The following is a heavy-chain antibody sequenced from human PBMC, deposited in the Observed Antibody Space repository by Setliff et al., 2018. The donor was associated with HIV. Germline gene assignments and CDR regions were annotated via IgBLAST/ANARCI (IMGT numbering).Heavy chain of an antibody. V-gene: IGHV4-39*07. Sequence: PSETLSLTCTVSGGSISSSSYYWGWIRQPPGKGLEWIGSIYYSGSTYYNPSLKSRVTISVDTSKNQFSLKMTSVTAADTAIYFCASSTRKYFDFFTDTRATYPPYYFDYWGPGTLVTVSS. CDR1: GGSISSSSYY. D-gene: IGHD3-9*01. J-gene: IGHJ4*02. CDR3: ASSTRKYFDFFTDTRATYPPYYFDY. CDR2: IYYSGST.